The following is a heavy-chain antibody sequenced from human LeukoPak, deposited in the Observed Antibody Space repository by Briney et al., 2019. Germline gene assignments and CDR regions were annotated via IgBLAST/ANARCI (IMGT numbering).Heavy chain of an antibody. J-gene: IGHJ4*02. D-gene: IGHD4-23*01. V-gene: IGHV3-23*01. CDR3: AKDPPYGGNTLSDY. CDR1: GFTFSSYA. CDR2: ISGSGGST. Sequence: GGSLRLCCAASGFTFSSYAMSWVRQAQGKGLALFSAISGSGGSTYYADSVKGRFTISRDNSKNTLYLQMNSLRAEDTAVYYCAKDPPYGGNTLSDYWGQGTLVTVSS.